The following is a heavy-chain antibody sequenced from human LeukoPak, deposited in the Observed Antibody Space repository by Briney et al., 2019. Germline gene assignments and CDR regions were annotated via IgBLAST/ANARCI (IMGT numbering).Heavy chain of an antibody. CDR1: GFTFSHYN. Sequence: PGGSLRLSCAASGFTFSHYNMNWVRQAPGKGLEWVSYISSSGRTIHYADSVKGRFTTSRDNAKNSLYLQMNSLRDEDTAVYYCATDLIVTNHWGQGTLVSVPS. CDR2: ISSSGRTI. V-gene: IGHV3-48*02. CDR3: ATDLIVTNH. J-gene: IGHJ5*02. D-gene: IGHD5-18*01.